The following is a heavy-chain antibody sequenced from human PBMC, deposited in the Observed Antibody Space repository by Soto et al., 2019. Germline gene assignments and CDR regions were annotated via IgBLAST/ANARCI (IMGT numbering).Heavy chain of an antibody. CDR2: IYYTGST. D-gene: IGHD3-22*01. CDR1: GVSVSSASYY. J-gene: IGHJ5*02. V-gene: IGHV4-61*03. Sequence: SETLSLTCTVSGVSVSSASYYWSWIRQPPGKGLEWLGYIYYTGSTKYNPSLKTRVTISVDTPRNHFSLSLTSVSAADTAVYYCATGSSSGPRIDPWGQGSLVTVSS. CDR3: ATGSSSGPRIDP.